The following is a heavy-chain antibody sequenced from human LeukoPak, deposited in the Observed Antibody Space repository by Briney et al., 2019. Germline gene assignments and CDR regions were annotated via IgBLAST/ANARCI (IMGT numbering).Heavy chain of an antibody. CDR2: INHSGST. V-gene: IGHV4-34*01. Sequence: PSETLSLTCAVYGGSFSGYYWSWIRQPPGKGLEWIGEINHSGSTNYNPSLKSRVTISVDTSKNQFSLKLSSVTAADTAVYYCARARLSLHSSGWYRNWFDPWGQGTLVTVSS. CDR1: GGSFSGYY. D-gene: IGHD6-19*01. CDR3: ARARLSLHSSGWYRNWFDP. J-gene: IGHJ5*02.